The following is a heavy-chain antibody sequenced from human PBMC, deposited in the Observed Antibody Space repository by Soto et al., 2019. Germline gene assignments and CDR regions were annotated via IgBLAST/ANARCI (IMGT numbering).Heavy chain of an antibody. CDR1: GFTFSSYG. J-gene: IGHJ4*02. CDR3: ARDHSGDGTHYFDY. V-gene: IGHV3-33*01. CDR2: IWYDGSNK. D-gene: IGHD3-10*01. Sequence: PGGSLRLSCAASGFTFSSYGMHWVRQAPGKGLEWVAVIWYDGSNKYYADSVKGRFTVSRDNSKNTLYLQMNSLRAEDTAVYYCARDHSGDGTHYFDYWGQGTLVTVSS.